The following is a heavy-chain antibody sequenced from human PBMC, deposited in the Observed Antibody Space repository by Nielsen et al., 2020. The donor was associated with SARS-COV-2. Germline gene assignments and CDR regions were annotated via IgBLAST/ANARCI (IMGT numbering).Heavy chain of an antibody. Sequence: GGSLRLSCAASGFTFSNYWMHWVRQAPGKGLVWVARVSMDGRGTNYADSVKGRFTISRDNAENTLHLDMSSLRGGDSAVYYCTRDGHHWDLDNWGQGALVTVSS. V-gene: IGHV3-74*01. CDR2: VSMDGRGT. J-gene: IGHJ4*02. D-gene: IGHD7-27*01. CDR1: GFTFSNYW. CDR3: TRDGHHWDLDN.